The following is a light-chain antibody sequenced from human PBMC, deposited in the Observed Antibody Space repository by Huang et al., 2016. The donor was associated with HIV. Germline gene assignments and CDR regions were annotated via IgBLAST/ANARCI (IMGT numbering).Light chain of an antibody. CDR1: QSVSGTY. J-gene: IGKJ4*01. V-gene: IGKV3-20*01. Sequence: EIVLTQSPGTLSLSPGGRATLSCRASQSVSGTYLAWYQQKPGQAPRLLIYGTSIRATGIPDRFSGSGSATDFTLTISILEPEDFAVYYCQQYGTSPPSLTFGGGTKVEIK. CDR3: QQYGTSPPSLT. CDR2: GTS.